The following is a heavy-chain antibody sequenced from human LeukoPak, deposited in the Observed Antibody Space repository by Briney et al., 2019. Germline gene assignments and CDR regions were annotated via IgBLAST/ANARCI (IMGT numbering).Heavy chain of an antibody. J-gene: IGHJ6*01. Sequence: SQTLSLTCAISGDSVSNKNAAWNWFRQSPSRGLEWLGRAYYTSRWNIEYAVSVRSRITITPDTSKNQLPLQLSSVSPEDTAVYYCARQTTPGYGMDVWGQGTTVTVPS. CDR3: ARQTTPGYGMDV. V-gene: IGHV6-1*01. CDR2: AYYTSRWNI. CDR1: GDSVSNKNAA. D-gene: IGHD1/OR15-1a*01.